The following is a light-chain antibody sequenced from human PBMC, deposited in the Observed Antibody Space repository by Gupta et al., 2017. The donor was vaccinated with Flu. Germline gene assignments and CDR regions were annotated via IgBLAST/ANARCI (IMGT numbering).Light chain of an antibody. V-gene: IGKV1-27*01. Sequence: QQKPGKVPKLLIYAASTLHSGVPSRFRGSGSGTDFTLTTNGLQPEDVATYYCQGGTFGQGTKAEI. CDR2: AAS. CDR3: QGGT. J-gene: IGKJ1*01.